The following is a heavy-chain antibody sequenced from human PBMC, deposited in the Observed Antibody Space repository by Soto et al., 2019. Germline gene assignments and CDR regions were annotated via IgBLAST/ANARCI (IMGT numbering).Heavy chain of an antibody. CDR3: ARDEYTTVTTGYYYGMDV. CDR2: IWYDGSNK. V-gene: IGHV3-33*01. Sequence: GGSLRLSCAASGFTFSSYGMHWVRQAPGKGLEWVAVIWYDGSNKYYADSVKGRFTISKDNSKNTLYLQMNSLRAEDTAVYYCARDEYTTVTTGYYYGMDVWGQGTTVTVSS. CDR1: GFTFSSYG. J-gene: IGHJ6*02. D-gene: IGHD4-4*01.